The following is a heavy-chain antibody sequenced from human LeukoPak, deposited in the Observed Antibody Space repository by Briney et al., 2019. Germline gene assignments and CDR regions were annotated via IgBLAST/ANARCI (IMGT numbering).Heavy chain of an antibody. Sequence: GMSLRLSCAASGVTLSPYGMHWVRQAPGKGLEWVAVISYDGSNKYYADSVKGRFTISRDNSKNTLYLQMNSLRAEDTAVYYCANSGYGRVNYFDLWGRGTLVTVSS. V-gene: IGHV3-30*18. CDR1: GVTLSPYG. CDR3: ANSGYGRVNYFDL. D-gene: IGHD3-22*01. CDR2: ISYDGSNK. J-gene: IGHJ2*01.